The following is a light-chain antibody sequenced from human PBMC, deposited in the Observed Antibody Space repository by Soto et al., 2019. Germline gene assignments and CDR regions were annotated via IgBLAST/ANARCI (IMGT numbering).Light chain of an antibody. J-gene: IGLJ3*02. V-gene: IGLV8-61*01. CDR3: VLYMGSGLWV. Sequence: QTVVTQEPSFSVSPGGTVTLTCGLNSGSVSTSYYPSWYQQTPGQAPRTLIYDTNTRSSGVPDRFSGSILGNKAALTITGAQADDESDYYCVLYMGSGLWVFGGGTKVTVL. CDR2: DTN. CDR1: SGSVSTSYY.